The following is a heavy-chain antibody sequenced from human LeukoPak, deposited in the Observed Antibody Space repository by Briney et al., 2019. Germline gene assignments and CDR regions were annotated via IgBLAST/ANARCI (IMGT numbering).Heavy chain of an antibody. J-gene: IGHJ6*03. Sequence: VASVKVSCRASGYTFTVYTMHWVRQAPGQGLEWMGWINPNSGGTNYAQKFQGRVTMTRDTSISTAYMELSRLRSDDTAVYYCARVAEYSSSWYQDYYYYMDVWGKGTTVTISS. V-gene: IGHV1-2*02. D-gene: IGHD6-13*01. CDR2: INPNSGGT. CDR3: ARVAEYSSSWYQDYYYYMDV. CDR1: GYTFTVYT.